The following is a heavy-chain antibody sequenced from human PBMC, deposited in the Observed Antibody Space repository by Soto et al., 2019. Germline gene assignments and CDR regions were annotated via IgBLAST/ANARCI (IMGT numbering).Heavy chain of an antibody. Sequence: PGGSLRLSCAASGFTFSSYAMSWVRQAPGKGLEWVSAISGSGGSTYYADSVKGRFTISRDNSKNTLYLQMNSLRAEDTAVYYCAKGPYAGSEWELRAFDIWGQGTMVTVSS. V-gene: IGHV3-23*01. J-gene: IGHJ3*02. CDR2: ISGSGGST. D-gene: IGHD1-26*01. CDR3: AKGPYAGSEWELRAFDI. CDR1: GFTFSSYA.